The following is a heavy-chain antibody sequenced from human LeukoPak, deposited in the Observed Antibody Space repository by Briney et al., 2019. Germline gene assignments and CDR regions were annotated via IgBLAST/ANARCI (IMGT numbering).Heavy chain of an antibody. CDR3: ARETYYGSGSFDAFDI. V-gene: IGHV4-59*01. Sequence: SETLSLTCTVSGGPISSYYWSWIRQPPGKGLEWIGYIYYSGSTNYNPSLKSRVTISVDTSKNQFSLKLSSVTAADTAVYYCARETYYGSGSFDAFDIWGQGTMVTVSS. D-gene: IGHD3-10*01. CDR2: IYYSGST. CDR1: GGPISSYY. J-gene: IGHJ3*02.